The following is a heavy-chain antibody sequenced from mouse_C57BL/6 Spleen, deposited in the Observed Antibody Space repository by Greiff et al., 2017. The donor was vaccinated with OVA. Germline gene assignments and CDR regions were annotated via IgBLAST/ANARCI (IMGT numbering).Heavy chain of an antibody. V-gene: IGHV1-58*01. CDR2: IYIGNGYT. J-gene: IGHJ4*01. Sequence: EVKVVESGAELVRPGSSVKMSCKTSGYTFTSYGINWVKQRPGQGLEWIGYIYIGNGYTEYNEKFKGKATLTSDTSSSTAYMQLSSLTSEDSAIYFCARDYYYGSSYAMDYWGQGTSVTVSS. CDR1: GYTFTSYG. CDR3: ARDYYYGSSYAMDY. D-gene: IGHD1-1*01.